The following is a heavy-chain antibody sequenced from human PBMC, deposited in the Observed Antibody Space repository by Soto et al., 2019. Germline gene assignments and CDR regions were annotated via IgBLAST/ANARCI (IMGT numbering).Heavy chain of an antibody. D-gene: IGHD6-13*01. J-gene: IGHJ4*02. CDR3: ASGYPGIAAARNFDY. V-gene: IGHV4-59*01. CDR1: GGSISSYY. Sequence: SETLSLTCSVSGGSISSYYWSWIRQPPGKGLERIGYIYYSGSTNYNPSLKSRVTISVDTSKNQFSLKLSSVTAADTAVYYCASGYPGIAAARNFDYWGQGTLVPVSS. CDR2: IYYSGST.